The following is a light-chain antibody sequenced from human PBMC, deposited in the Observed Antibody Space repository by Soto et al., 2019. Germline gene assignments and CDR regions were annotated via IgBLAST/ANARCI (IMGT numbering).Light chain of an antibody. V-gene: IGKV3-20*01. CDR1: QSVGRNY. CDR2: GAS. CDR3: QQYATSPLT. J-gene: IGKJ4*01. Sequence: EIVLTQSPGTLSLSPGERATLSCRASQSVGRNYLAWYQQKPGQAPRLLIYGASSRATGIPNTFSGSGSGTDFTLTISRLEPEDFAVYYCQQYATSPLTSGGGTKVEIK.